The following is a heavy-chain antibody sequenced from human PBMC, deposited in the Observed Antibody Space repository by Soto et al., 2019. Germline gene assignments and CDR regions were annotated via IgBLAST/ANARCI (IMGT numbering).Heavy chain of an antibody. CDR3: AKEMTSGYYLFYY. J-gene: IGHJ4*02. CDR1: GFTFTSYA. V-gene: IGHV3-23*01. Sequence: GSLRLSCAASGFTFTSYAMSWVRQAPGKGLEWVSTISGTGGSTYYPDSAKGRFTISRDNSKNTVYLQMNSLRAEDAAVYYCAKEMTSGYYLFYYWGQGT. CDR2: ISGTGGST. D-gene: IGHD3-22*01.